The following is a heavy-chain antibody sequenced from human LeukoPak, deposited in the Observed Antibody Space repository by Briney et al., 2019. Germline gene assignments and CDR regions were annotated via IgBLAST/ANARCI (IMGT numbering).Heavy chain of an antibody. V-gene: IGHV3-30*02. D-gene: IGHD3-16*02. Sequence: GGSLRLSCAASGFTFSSYGLHWVRQAPGKGLEWVAFIRYDGSNKYYADSAKGRFTISRDNSKNTLYLQMNSLRAEDTAVYYCAKDFYVWGSYRPTPLDYWGQGTLVTVSS. CDR2: IRYDGSNK. J-gene: IGHJ4*02. CDR3: AKDFYVWGSYRPTPLDY. CDR1: GFTFSSYG.